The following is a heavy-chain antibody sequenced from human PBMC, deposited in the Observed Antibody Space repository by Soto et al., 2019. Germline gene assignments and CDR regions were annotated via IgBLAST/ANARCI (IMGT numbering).Heavy chain of an antibody. CDR3: ANPPDYNRNDD. CDR2: VSGSGGST. J-gene: IGHJ4*02. D-gene: IGHD1-20*01. V-gene: IGHV3-23*01. CDR1: GFTFSSYA. Sequence: GGSLRLSCAASGFTFSSYAMSWVRQAPGKGLEWISAVSGSGGSTYYADSVKGRFTISRDNSKDTLYLQMNNLRAEDTAVYYYANPPDYNRNDDWGQGTLVTVSS.